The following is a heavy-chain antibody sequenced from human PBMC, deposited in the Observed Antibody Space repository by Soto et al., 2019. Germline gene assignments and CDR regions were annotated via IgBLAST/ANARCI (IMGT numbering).Heavy chain of an antibody. Sequence: ESLKVSLNGSGYRFTNSWIARVRQMPGKGLEWMGIIYPGDSDTRYSPSFQGQVTISADKSISTAYLKWSSLKASDTAMYYCAKPHYDDYVGDYWGQGTLVTVSS. D-gene: IGHD4-17*01. J-gene: IGHJ4*02. V-gene: IGHV5-51*01. CDR3: AKPHYDDYVGDY. CDR2: IYPGDSDT. CDR1: GYRFTNSW.